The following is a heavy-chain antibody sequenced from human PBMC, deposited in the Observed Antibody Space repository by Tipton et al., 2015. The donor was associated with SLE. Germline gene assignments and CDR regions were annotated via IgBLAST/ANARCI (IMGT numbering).Heavy chain of an antibody. CDR2: INHSGST. J-gene: IGHJ6*03. CDR3: ARVPGLDRSYYSSYYMDL. Sequence: TLSLTCAVYGGSFSGYYWSWIRQPPGKGLEWIGEINHSGSTNYNPSLKSRVTISVDTSRNQFSRKLISVTAADTAMYYCARVPGLDRSYYSSYYMDLWGKGTTVTVSS. V-gene: IGHV4-34*01. D-gene: IGHD1-1*01. CDR1: GGSFSGYY.